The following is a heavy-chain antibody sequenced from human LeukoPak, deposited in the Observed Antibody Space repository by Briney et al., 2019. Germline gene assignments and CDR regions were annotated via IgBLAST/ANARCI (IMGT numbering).Heavy chain of an antibody. CDR1: GYTFTMYY. J-gene: IGHJ6*03. CDR3: AREQGGGLSGNWGGLFASYYTYYYMDV. CDR2: INPTDGST. V-gene: IGHV1-46*01. Sequence: ASVKVSCKASGYTFTMYYIHWERHAPGQGLEWMGMINPTDGSTTYVQRFQGRVSMTRDMSTTTVYMDLRSLRSEDTAVYFCAREQGGGLSGNWGGLFASYYTYYYMDVWGRGTTVTVSS. D-gene: IGHD3-10*01.